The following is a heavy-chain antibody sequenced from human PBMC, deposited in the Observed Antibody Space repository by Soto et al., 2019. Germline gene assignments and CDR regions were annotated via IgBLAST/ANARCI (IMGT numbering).Heavy chain of an antibody. V-gene: IGHV3-23*01. CDR1: GFDFSSDV. Sequence: GGSLRLSCAASGFDFSSDVMNWVRQAPGKGLEWVASIFGSGRATYYADSVKGRFNISRDNSKNALYLQLNSLRVEDTALYYCAKSQSGSFFAAFDLWGQGTMVTVSS. CDR3: AKSQSGSFFAAFDL. CDR2: IFGSGRAT. J-gene: IGHJ3*01. D-gene: IGHD1-26*01.